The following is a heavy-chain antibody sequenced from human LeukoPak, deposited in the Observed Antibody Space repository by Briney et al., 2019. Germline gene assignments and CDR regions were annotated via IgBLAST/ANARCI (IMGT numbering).Heavy chain of an antibody. V-gene: IGHV3-7*01. CDR3: ARGGSYYNEAFDT. D-gene: IGHD1-26*01. CDR2: IKQDGSEK. J-gene: IGHJ3*02. CDR1: GFTFSSYW. Sequence: PGGSLRLSCAASGFTFSSYWMSWVRQAPGKGPEWVANIKQDGSEKYYVDSVKGRFTISRDNAKNPLYLQMNSLRVEDTAVYYCARGGSYYNEAFDTWGQGTMVTVSS.